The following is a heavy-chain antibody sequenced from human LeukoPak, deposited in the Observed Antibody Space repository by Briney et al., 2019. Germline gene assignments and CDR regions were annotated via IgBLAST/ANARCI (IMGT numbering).Heavy chain of an antibody. CDR2: IYSSGST. V-gene: IGHV4-4*07. D-gene: IGHD6-19*01. Sequence: SETLSLTCTVSGGSISSYYWTWIRQSAGQGLEWIGRIYSSGSTDYNPSLKSRVTMSLDTSKNQISLELISVTAADTAVYYCSRGLVYSSGYDYGSDVWGQGTTVTVSS. CDR1: GGSISSYY. J-gene: IGHJ6*02. CDR3: SRGLVYSSGYDYGSDV.